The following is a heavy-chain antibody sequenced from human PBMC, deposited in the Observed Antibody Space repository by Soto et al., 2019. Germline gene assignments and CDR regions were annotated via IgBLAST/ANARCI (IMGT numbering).Heavy chain of an antibody. CDR1: GGSISSYY. V-gene: IGHV4-59*08. CDR3: ARYDEDADNDYSAY. D-gene: IGHD1-20*01. J-gene: IGHJ4*01. CDR2: IYYSGST. Sequence: QVQLQESGPGLVKPSETLSLTCTVSGGSISSYYWSWIRQPPGKGLEWIEYIYYSGSTNYNPSLNRRVTKYADTSKDPVSLKLCTVTAAATPVYYCARYDEDADNDYSAYWGHRNLVTVST.